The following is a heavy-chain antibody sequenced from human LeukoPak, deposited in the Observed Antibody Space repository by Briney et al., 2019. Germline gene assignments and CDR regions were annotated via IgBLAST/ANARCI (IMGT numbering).Heavy chain of an antibody. J-gene: IGHJ4*02. D-gene: IGHD5-12*01. CDR3: ARRDIVAAGGFDY. Sequence: ASVKVSCKASGGTFSSYAISWVRQAPGQRLEWVGWINAGNGNTKYSQKFQGRVTITRDTSASTAYMELSSLRSEDTAVYYCARRDIVAAGGFDYWGQGTLVTVSS. CDR2: INAGNGNT. CDR1: GGTFSSYA. V-gene: IGHV1-3*01.